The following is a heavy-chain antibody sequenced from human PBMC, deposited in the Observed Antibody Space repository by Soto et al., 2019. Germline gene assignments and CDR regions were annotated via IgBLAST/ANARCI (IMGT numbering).Heavy chain of an antibody. Sequence: GGSLRLSCAASGFTFSSYAVSWVRQAPGKGPEWISSISGSGSTIYYADSVKGRFTISRDNSKNTLYLQMSSLRAEDTAVYYCAKVFYYYDSSGYYYFDCWGQGTLVTVSS. CDR1: GFTFSSYA. CDR3: AKVFYYYDSSGYYYFDC. J-gene: IGHJ4*02. V-gene: IGHV3-23*01. CDR2: ISGSGSTI. D-gene: IGHD3-22*01.